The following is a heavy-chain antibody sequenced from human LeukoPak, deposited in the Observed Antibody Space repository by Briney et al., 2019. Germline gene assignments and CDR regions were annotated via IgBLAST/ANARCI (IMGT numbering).Heavy chain of an antibody. CDR2: IKRDGSEK. V-gene: IGHV3-7*03. CDR1: GFTFSNDW. Sequence: GGSLRLSCAASGFTFSNDWMTWVRQAPGKGLEWVANIKRDGSEKYYVDSVKGRFTISRDNAKNSVYLQMNNLRAEDTAVYYCARPFRHWGQATLVTVSS. CDR3: ARPFRH. J-gene: IGHJ4*02.